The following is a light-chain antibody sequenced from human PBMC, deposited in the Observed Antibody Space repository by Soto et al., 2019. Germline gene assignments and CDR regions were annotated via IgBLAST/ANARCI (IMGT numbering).Light chain of an antibody. J-gene: IGKJ1*01. CDR1: QSVGST. CDR3: QQYNTWPRT. Sequence: EKVMTQSPATLSVSPGGRATLSCRASQSVGSTLAWYQQKPGQPPRLLIYDASTRATGIPARFSGSGSGTEFTLTISSLQSEDFAVYYCQQYNTWPRTFGQGTKVDTK. CDR2: DAS. V-gene: IGKV3-15*01.